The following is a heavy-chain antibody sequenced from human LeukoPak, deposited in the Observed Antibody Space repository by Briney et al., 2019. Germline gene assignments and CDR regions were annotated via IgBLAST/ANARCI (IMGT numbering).Heavy chain of an antibody. D-gene: IGHD1-26*01. V-gene: IGHV4-59*08. CDR1: GGSISSYY. CDR2: IYYGGST. Sequence: SETLSLTCTVSGGSISSYYWSWIRQPPGKGLEWIGYIYYGGSTNYNPSLKSRVTISVDTSKNQFSLKLSSVTAADTAVYYCARWSTSGSYGIGAFDIRGQGTMVTVSS. J-gene: IGHJ3*02. CDR3: ARWSTSGSYGIGAFDI.